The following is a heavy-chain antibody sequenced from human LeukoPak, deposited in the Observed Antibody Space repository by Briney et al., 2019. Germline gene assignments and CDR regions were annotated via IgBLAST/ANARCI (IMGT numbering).Heavy chain of an antibody. CDR3: AILPGYSSGWYEVNY. Sequence: PGGSLTLSCAASGFTFSSYAMSWVRQAPGKGLEWVPGISGSGGSTYYADSVKGRFTISRDNSRHMLYLQMNSPSAEDAAVYYCAILPGYSSGWYEVNYWGQGTLVTVSS. J-gene: IGHJ4*02. CDR2: ISGSGGST. D-gene: IGHD6-13*01. CDR1: GFTFSSYA. V-gene: IGHV3-23*01.